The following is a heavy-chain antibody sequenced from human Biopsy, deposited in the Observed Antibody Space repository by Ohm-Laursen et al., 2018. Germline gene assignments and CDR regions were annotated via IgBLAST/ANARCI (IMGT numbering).Heavy chain of an antibody. CDR2: RFHSGSP. CDR3: VRLNRRGNIIFFDY. V-gene: IGHV4-59*08. CDR1: GGSITADF. D-gene: IGHD3/OR15-3a*01. J-gene: IGHJ4*02. Sequence: SDTLSLTCSVSGGSITADFWTWIRQTPGERLEWIGYRFHSGSPMYNPSLKSRVTISVDTSKSQFPLTFTSVTAADTAVYYCVRLNRRGNIIFFDYWGRGTLVTVSS.